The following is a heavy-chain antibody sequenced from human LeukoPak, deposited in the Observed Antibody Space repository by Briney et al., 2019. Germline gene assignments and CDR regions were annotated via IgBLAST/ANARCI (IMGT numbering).Heavy chain of an antibody. J-gene: IGHJ4*02. V-gene: IGHV4-61*01. CDR2: IYYSGST. CDR3: ARTYSSGWRLFDY. Sequence: PSETLSLTCTVSGGSVSSGSYYWSWIRQPPGKGLEWIGYIYYSGSTNYNPSLKSRVTISVDTSKNQFSLKLSSVTAADTAVYYCARTYSSGWRLFDYWGQGTLVTVSS. CDR1: GGSVSSGSYY. D-gene: IGHD6-19*01.